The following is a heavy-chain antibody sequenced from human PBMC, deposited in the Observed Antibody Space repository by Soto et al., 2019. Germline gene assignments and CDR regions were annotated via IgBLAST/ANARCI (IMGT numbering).Heavy chain of an antibody. J-gene: IGHJ5*02. CDR3: ATVRWNCSSTGCYWPRGNWFDP. CDR1: GYTLTELS. CDR2: FDPEDGET. D-gene: IGHD2-2*01. Sequence: ASVKVSCKVSGYTLTELSMHWVRQAPGKGLEWMGGFDPEDGETIYAQKFQGRVTMTEDTSTDTAYMELSSLRSEDTAVYYCATVRWNCSSTGCYWPRGNWFDPWGQGTLVTVSS. V-gene: IGHV1-24*01.